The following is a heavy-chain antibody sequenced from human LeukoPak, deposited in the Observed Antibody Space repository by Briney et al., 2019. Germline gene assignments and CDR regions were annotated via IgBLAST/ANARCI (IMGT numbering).Heavy chain of an antibody. CDR1: GFTFSSYT. CDR2: ISGSGGST. J-gene: IGHJ6*03. Sequence: GGSLRLSCAASGFTFSSYTMSWVRQAPGTGLEWVSAISGSGGSTYYADSVKGRFTISRDNSKNTLYLQMNSLRAEDTAVYYCARDIVVVPDAPAAYYMDVWGKGTTVTVSS. CDR3: ARDIVVVPDAPAAYYMDV. V-gene: IGHV3-23*01. D-gene: IGHD2-2*01.